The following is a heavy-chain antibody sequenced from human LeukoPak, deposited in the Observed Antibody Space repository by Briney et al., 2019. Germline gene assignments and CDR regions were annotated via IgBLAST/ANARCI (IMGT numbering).Heavy chain of an antibody. V-gene: IGHV3-74*01. D-gene: IGHD6-19*01. CDR3: ATKQWLAPPPDS. CDR2: INTDGTVT. J-gene: IGHJ4*02. CDR1: GFTFSKYW. Sequence: GGSLRLSCAASGFTFSKYWMLWVRQAPGKGPESVSRINTDGTVTTYADSVKGRFTVSRDNADNTMFLQMNGVRDEDTAVYYCATKQWLAPPPDSWGQGTPVTVSS.